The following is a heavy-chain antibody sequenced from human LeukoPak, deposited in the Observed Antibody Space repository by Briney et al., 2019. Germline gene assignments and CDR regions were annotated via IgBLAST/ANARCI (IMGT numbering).Heavy chain of an antibody. D-gene: IGHD3-10*02. V-gene: IGHV1-69*13. CDR3: AREVFVDSNYYGMDV. J-gene: IGHJ6*02. Sequence: SVNLSFTASAGTFTIYAISWERHAPGQGLEWMGGIIPIFGTANYAQKFQGRVTITADEATSKDYKELSSLRSEDTAVYCCAREVFVDSNYYGMDVWGQGATVTVCS. CDR1: AGTFTIYA. CDR2: IIPIFGTA.